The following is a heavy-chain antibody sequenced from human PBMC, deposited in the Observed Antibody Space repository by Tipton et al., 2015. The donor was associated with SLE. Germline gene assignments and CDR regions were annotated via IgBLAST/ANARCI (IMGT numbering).Heavy chain of an antibody. CDR3: ARWSGYSSSWPYFDY. CDR2: IYYSGST. Sequence: TLSLTCTVSGGSISSSSYYWGWIRQPPGKGLEWIGYIYYSGSTNYNPSLRSRVTISVDTSKNQFSLKLSSVTAADTAVYYCARWSGYSSSWPYFDYWGQGTLVTVSS. D-gene: IGHD6-13*01. J-gene: IGHJ4*02. V-gene: IGHV4-61*05. CDR1: GGSISSSSYY.